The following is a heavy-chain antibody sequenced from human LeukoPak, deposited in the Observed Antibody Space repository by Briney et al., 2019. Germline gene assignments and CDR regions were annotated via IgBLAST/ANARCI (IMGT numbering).Heavy chain of an antibody. J-gene: IGHJ5*02. CDR1: GCSFTSYW. CDR3: ARRGSSSSGSFDP. D-gene: IGHD6-6*01. V-gene: IGHV5-51*01. CDR2: IYPGDCDT. Sequence: GEALQISLKGSGCSFTSYWIGWGRRMAGKGGEGMGIIYPGDCDTRYSPSFQGQVTISADKSISTAYLQWSSLKASDTAMYYCARRGSSSSGSFDPWGQGTLVTVSS.